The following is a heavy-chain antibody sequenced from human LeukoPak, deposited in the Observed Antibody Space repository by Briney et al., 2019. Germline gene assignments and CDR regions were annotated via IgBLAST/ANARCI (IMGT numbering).Heavy chain of an antibody. V-gene: IGHV1-69*05. D-gene: IGHD2-8*01. CDR3: ARAVWLGYCTSGVCPLDY. J-gene: IGHJ4*02. CDR2: IIPIFGTA. Sequence: GASVKVSCKASGGTFSSYAISWVRQAPGQGLEWMGGIIPIFGTANYAQKFQGRVTITTDESTSTAYMELSSLRSEDTAVYYCARAVWLGYCTSGVCPLDYWGQGTLVTVSS. CDR1: GGTFSSYA.